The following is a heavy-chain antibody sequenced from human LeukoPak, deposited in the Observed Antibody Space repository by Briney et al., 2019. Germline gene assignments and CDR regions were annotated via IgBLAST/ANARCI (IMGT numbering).Heavy chain of an antibody. V-gene: IGHV3-23*01. CDR2: ISGSGGST. D-gene: IGHD2-2*02. Sequence: GASLRLSCAASGFTFSSCAMSWVRQAPGKGLEWVSAISGSGGSTYYADSVKGRFTISRDNSKNTLYLQMNSLRAEDTAVYYCAKDRLGYCSSTSCYTLSYWGQGTLVTVSS. J-gene: IGHJ4*02. CDR1: GFTFSSCA. CDR3: AKDRLGYCSSTSCYTLSY.